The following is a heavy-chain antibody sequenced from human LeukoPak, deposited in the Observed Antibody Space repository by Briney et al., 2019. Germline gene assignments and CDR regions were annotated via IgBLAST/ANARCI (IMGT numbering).Heavy chain of an antibody. Sequence: GGSLRLSCAAANLTSVIYCIHWLRQAPGKGLVWVSHINSDGSSTNYADSVKGRFTISRDNAKNTLYLQMNILRAEDDAVSDCAANPAYCTNGVYYTPGYSSTVPDFWGQGTLVTVSS. CDR2: INSDGSST. CDR3: AANPAYCTNGVYYTPGYSSTVPDF. J-gene: IGHJ4*02. V-gene: IGHV3-74*01. D-gene: IGHD2-8*01. CDR1: NLTSVIYC.